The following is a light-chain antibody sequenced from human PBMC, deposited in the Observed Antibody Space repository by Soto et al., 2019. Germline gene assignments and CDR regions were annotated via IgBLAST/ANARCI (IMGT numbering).Light chain of an antibody. CDR1: SSDVGSYNL. V-gene: IGLV2-23*02. J-gene: IGLJ2*01. CDR2: EVS. CDR3: CSYAGSSTPV. Sequence: QSVLTQPASVSGSPGQSITISCTGTSSDVGSYNLVSWYQRHPGKAPKLMIYEVSKRPSGVSNRFSGSKSGNTASLTISGLQAEDEADYYCCSYAGSSTPVFGGGTKLTVL.